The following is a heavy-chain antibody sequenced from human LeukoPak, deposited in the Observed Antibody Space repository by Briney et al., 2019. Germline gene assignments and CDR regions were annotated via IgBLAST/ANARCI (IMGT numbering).Heavy chain of an antibody. Sequence: GGSLRLSCAASGFTFSNYAMSWVRQPPGKGLEWVSAISGRGDATNYADSVKGRFTISRDNSKNTLYLQMNSLRAEDTAVYYCAKVMGSGNLDYWGQGTLVTVSS. V-gene: IGHV3-23*01. J-gene: IGHJ4*02. CDR3: AKVMGSGNLDY. CDR2: ISGRGDAT. CDR1: GFTFSNYA. D-gene: IGHD3-3*01.